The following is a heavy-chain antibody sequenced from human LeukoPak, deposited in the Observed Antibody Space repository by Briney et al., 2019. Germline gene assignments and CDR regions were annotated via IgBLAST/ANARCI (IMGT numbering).Heavy chain of an antibody. Sequence: SETLSLTCTVSGGSISSYYWSWIRQPPGKGLEWIGYIYSSGSTNYNPSLKSRVTMSVDTSKNQFSLKVSSVTAADTAVYYCARVLGRSSWPYYYYYYMDVWGKGTTVTVSS. CDR3: ARVLGRSSWPYYYYYYMDV. V-gene: IGHV4-59*01. D-gene: IGHD6-13*01. CDR2: IYSSGST. CDR1: GGSISSYY. J-gene: IGHJ6*03.